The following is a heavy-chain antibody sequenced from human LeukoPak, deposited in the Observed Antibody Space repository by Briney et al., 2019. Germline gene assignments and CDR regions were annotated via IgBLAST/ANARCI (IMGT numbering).Heavy chain of an antibody. CDR3: AREYVVRGVPYGMDV. V-gene: IGHV4-59*01. J-gene: IGHJ6*02. CDR2: IYYSGST. Sequence: SETLSLTCTVSGGSISSYYWSWIRQPPGKGLEWIGYIYYSGSTNYNPSLKSRVTISVDTSKNQFSLKLSSVTAADTAVYYCAREYVVRGVPYGMDVWGQGTTVTVSS. D-gene: IGHD3-10*01. CDR1: GGSISSYY.